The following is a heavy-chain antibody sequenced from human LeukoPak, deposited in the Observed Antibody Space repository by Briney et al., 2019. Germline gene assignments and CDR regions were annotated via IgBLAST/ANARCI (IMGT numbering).Heavy chain of an antibody. Sequence: SETLSLTCAVYGGSFSGYYWSWIRQPPGKGLEWIGYIYYSGSTNYNPSLKSRVTISVDTSKNQFSLKLSSVTAADTAVYYCLGSGYSVDYWGQGTLVTVSS. D-gene: IGHD3-3*01. CDR1: GGSFSGYY. J-gene: IGHJ4*02. CDR3: LGSGYSVDY. CDR2: IYYSGST. V-gene: IGHV4-59*01.